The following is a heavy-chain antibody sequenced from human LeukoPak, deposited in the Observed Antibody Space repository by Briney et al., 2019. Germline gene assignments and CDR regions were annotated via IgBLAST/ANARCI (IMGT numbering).Heavy chain of an antibody. V-gene: IGHV3-43*02. CDR3: AKDRYVGAQPDY. Sequence: GGSLRPSCAASGFTFDNYAMHWVRQAPGNGLEWVSLISGDGGSTYYADSVKGRFTISRDNSKNSLYLQMNSLRTEDTALYYCAKDRYVGAQPDYWGRGTLVTVSS. CDR2: ISGDGGST. CDR1: GFTFDNYA. J-gene: IGHJ4*02. D-gene: IGHD3-10*01.